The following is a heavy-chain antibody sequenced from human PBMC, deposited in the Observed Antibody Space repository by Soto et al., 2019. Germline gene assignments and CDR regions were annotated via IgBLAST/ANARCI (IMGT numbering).Heavy chain of an antibody. CDR1: GGSISSSNW. CDR3: ARDPAVYDSSGYPRRYYYYGMDV. D-gene: IGHD3-22*01. V-gene: IGHV4-4*02. J-gene: IGHJ6*02. Sequence: SESLSLTCAVSGGSISSSNWWSWVRQPPGKGLEWIGEIYHSGSTNYNPSLKSRVTISVDTSKNQFSLKLSSVTAADTAVYYCARDPAVYDSSGYPRRYYYYGMDVWGQWTTVTVSS. CDR2: IYHSGST.